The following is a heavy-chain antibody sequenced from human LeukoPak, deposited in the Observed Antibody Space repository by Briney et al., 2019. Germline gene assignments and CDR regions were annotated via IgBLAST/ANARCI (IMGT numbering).Heavy chain of an antibody. V-gene: IGHV3-53*01. D-gene: IGHD2-2*01. CDR2: IYSGGST. J-gene: IGHJ4*02. Sequence: GGSLRLSCAASGFTVSSNYMSWVRQAPGKGLEGVSVIYSGGSTYYADSVKGRFTISRDNSKNTLYLQMNSLRAEDTAVYYCASHCSSTSCYSAPYSLDYWGQGTLVTVSS. CDR3: ASHCSSTSCYSAPYSLDY. CDR1: GFTVSSNY.